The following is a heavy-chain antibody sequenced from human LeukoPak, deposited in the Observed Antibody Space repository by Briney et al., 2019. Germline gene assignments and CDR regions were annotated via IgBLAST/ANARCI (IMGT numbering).Heavy chain of an antibody. CDR3: ARVNYVSSGWGAPFDS. CDR1: GFTFSSYT. CDR2: ISSSSNTI. Sequence: PGGSLRLSCAASGFTFSSYTMSWVRQVPGKGLEWISYISSSSNTIYYADSVKGRFTISRDNAKNSLYLQMNCLRAEDTAVYYCARVNYVSSGWGAPFDSWGQGTLVPVSS. J-gene: IGHJ4*02. V-gene: IGHV3-48*04. D-gene: IGHD1-7*01.